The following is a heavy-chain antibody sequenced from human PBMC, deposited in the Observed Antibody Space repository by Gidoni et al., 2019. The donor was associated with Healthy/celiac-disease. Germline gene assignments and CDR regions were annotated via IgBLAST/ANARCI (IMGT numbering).Heavy chain of an antibody. CDR1: GWSFIGYF. CDR3: AKSVVPAARSYYYGMDV. V-gene: IGHV4-34*01. D-gene: IGHD2-2*01. Sequence: QVQLQQWGAGLLKPSETLSLTCAVYGWSFIGYFWSWIRQPPGKGLEWIGEINHSGSTNYNPSLKSRVTISVDTSKNQFSLKLSSVTAADTAVYYCAKSVVPAARSYYYGMDVWGQGTTVTVSS. CDR2: INHSGST. J-gene: IGHJ6*02.